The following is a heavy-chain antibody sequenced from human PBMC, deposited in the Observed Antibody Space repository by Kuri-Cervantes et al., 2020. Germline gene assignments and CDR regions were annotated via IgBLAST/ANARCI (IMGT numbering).Heavy chain of an antibody. Sequence: GESLKISCAASGFTFSSYGMHWVRQAPGKGLEWVAVISYDGSNKYYADSVKGRFTISRDNSKNTLYLRMNSLRAEDTAVYYCAKEYSSGWYSWFDYWGQGTLVTVSS. V-gene: IGHV3-30*18. D-gene: IGHD6-19*01. CDR1: GFTFSSYG. CDR2: ISYDGSNK. J-gene: IGHJ4*02. CDR3: AKEYSSGWYSWFDY.